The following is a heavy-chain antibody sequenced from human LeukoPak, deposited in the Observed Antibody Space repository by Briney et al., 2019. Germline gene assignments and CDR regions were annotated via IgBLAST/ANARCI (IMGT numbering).Heavy chain of an antibody. CDR2: IIPIFGTA. D-gene: IGHD3-9*01. V-gene: IGHV1-69*13. J-gene: IGHJ6*04. CDR1: GGTFSSYA. CDR3: ARDGALRYFDWLKNYYYGMDV. Sequence: ASVKVSCKASGGTFSSYAISWVRQAPGQGLEWMGGIIPIFGTANYAQKFQGRVTITADESTSTAYMELSSLRSEDTAVYYCARDGALRYFDWLKNYYYGMDVWGKGTTVTVSS.